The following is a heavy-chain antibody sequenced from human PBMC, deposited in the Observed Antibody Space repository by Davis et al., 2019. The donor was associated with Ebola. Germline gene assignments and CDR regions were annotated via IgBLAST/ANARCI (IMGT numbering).Heavy chain of an antibody. CDR1: GLSFIGFA. V-gene: IGHV3-23*01. D-gene: IGHD3-22*01. CDR2: ISGSGGST. Sequence: PGGSLRLSCVAPGLSFIGFARGSGREGVGKWLVWVSAISGSGGSTYYADSVKGRFTISRDNSKNTLYLQMNSLRAEDKAVYYCAKARRMIVVARHDNWVQGTLLTLSS. J-gene: IGHJ4*02. CDR3: AKARRMIVVARHDN.